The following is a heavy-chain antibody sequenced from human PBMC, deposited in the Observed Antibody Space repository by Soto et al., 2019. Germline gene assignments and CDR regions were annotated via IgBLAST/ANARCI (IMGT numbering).Heavy chain of an antibody. CDR1: GFNFSSFG. CDR3: AKSKDSTIFGVVIYYFDT. CDR2: LSPNGAST. Sequence: GGSLRLSYAASGFNFSSFGVNWVRQAPGKGLEWVSSLSPNGASTYYADSVKGRFTISRDNAKNTLFLQMDSLRAEDTAVYFCAKSKDSTIFGVVIYYFDTWGQGALVTVSS. V-gene: IGHV3-23*01. J-gene: IGHJ4*02. D-gene: IGHD3-3*01.